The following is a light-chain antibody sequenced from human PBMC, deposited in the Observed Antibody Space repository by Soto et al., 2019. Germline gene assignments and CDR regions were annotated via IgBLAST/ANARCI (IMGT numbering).Light chain of an antibody. Sequence: IEMTQSPSSVSASVGDRVTITCRASQDIRSRLAWYQHKPGKAPNLLIYSATTLQSGVPYRFSGSGSGTFFTLTISRLQPEDFATYDCQQANILPQVFGGGTRVEI. CDR1: QDIRSR. CDR2: SAT. J-gene: IGKJ4*01. CDR3: QQANILPQV. V-gene: IGKV1-12*01.